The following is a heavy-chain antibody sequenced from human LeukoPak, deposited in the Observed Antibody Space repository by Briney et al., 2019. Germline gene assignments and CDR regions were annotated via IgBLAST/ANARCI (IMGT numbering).Heavy chain of an antibody. J-gene: IGHJ4*02. CDR3: ARSHIAALDY. D-gene: IGHD6-13*01. Sequence: GGSLRLPCAASGFTFSSYSMNWVRQAPGKGLEWVSSISSSSSYIYYADSVKGRFTISRDNAKNSLYLQMNSLRAEDTAVYYCARSHIAALDYWGQGTLVTVSS. CDR1: GFTFSSYS. CDR2: ISSSSSYI. V-gene: IGHV3-21*01.